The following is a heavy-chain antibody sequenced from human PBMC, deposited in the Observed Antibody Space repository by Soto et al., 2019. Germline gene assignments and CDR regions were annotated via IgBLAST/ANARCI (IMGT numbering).Heavy chain of an antibody. J-gene: IGHJ6*02. V-gene: IGHV4-59*01. CDR2: MYNTGST. CDR1: GGSISGYY. CDR3: VRDLWGYCGTDCYPLDV. D-gene: IGHD2-21*02. Sequence: SETLSLTCTVSGGSISGYYWSWIRQPPGKGLEWIGYMYNTGSTVYNPSFKSRVNISVDTSKNQFSLKLNSVTAADTAVYYCVRDLWGYCGTDCYPLDVWGQGTTVTVS.